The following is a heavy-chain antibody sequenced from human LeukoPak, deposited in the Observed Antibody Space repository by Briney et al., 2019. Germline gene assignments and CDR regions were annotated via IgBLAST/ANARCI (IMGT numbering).Heavy chain of an antibody. CDR1: GFTFSSYW. CDR2: IKQDGSEK. J-gene: IGHJ4*02. Sequence: GGSLRLSCAASGFTFSSYWMSWVRQAPGKGLEWVAYIKQDGSEKYYVDSVKGRFTISRDNAKNSLYLQMNSLRAEDTAVYYCARDLKHQWLEHYFDYWGQGTLVTVSS. V-gene: IGHV3-7*01. CDR3: ARDLKHQWLEHYFDY. D-gene: IGHD5-12*01.